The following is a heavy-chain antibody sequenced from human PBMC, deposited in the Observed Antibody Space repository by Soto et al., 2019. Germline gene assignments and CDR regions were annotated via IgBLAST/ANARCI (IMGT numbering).Heavy chain of an antibody. CDR1: GGSFSGYY. D-gene: IGHD5-18*01. V-gene: IGHV4-34*01. Sequence: ETLSLTCAVYGGSFSGYYWSWIRQPPGKGLEWIGEINHSGSTNYNPSLKSRVTISVDTSKNQFSLKLSSVTAADTAVYYCARVLRGYSSHDPRPDFDYWGQGTLVTVSS. CDR2: INHSGST. J-gene: IGHJ4*02. CDR3: ARVLRGYSSHDPRPDFDY.